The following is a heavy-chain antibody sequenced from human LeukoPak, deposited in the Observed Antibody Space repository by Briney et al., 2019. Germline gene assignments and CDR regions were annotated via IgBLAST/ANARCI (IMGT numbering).Heavy chain of an antibody. Sequence: SETLSLTCAVYGGSFSGYYWSWIRQPPGKGLEWIGEINHSGSTNYNPSLKSRVTISVDTSKNQFSLKLSSVTAADTAVYYCARGGYSYDTDYWGQGTLVTVSS. CDR1: GGSFSGYY. V-gene: IGHV4-34*01. D-gene: IGHD5-18*01. CDR3: ARGGYSYDTDY. CDR2: INHSGST. J-gene: IGHJ4*02.